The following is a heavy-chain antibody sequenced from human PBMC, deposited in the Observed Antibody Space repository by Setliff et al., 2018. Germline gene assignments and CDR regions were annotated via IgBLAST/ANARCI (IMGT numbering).Heavy chain of an antibody. J-gene: IGHJ6*03. CDR1: GFTFSGSA. Sequence: QSGGSLRLSSAASGFTFSGSAMHWVRQASGKGLEWVGRIRSKANNYATAYAASLKGRFTISRDDSKNTAFLQMNSLKTEDTAVYYCTRQTSPHPDSSGYYYDLTFYYYMDVWGKGTTVTVSS. CDR2: IRSKANNYAT. D-gene: IGHD3-22*01. CDR3: TRQTSPHPDSSGYYYDLTFYYYMDV. V-gene: IGHV3-73*01.